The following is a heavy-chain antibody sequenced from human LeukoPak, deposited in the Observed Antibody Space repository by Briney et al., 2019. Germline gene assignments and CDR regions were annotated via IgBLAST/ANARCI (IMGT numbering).Heavy chain of an antibody. J-gene: IGHJ3*02. CDR3: ARDPARRDGYNGAFDI. Sequence: GGSLRLSCEASGLTFSSHWMTWVRQVSGKGLEWVANIKQDGSEKYYVDSVKGRFTISRDNAKNSLYLKMNNVRVEDTAVYYCARDPARRDGYNGAFDIWGQGTMVTVSS. V-gene: IGHV3-7*01. D-gene: IGHD5-24*01. CDR2: IKQDGSEK. CDR1: GLTFSSHW.